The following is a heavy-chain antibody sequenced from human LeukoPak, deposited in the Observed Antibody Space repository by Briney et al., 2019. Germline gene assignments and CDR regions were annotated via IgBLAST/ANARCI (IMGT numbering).Heavy chain of an antibody. Sequence: SETLSLTCTVSGYSISSGYYWGCFRQPPGKGLEWIASIYHSGSTYYNPSLKSRVTISVDTSKNQFSLKLSSVTAADTAVYYCARDLSWYYDYVWGSYRLYYFDYWGQGTLVTVSS. CDR1: GYSISSGYY. D-gene: IGHD3-16*02. CDR3: ARDLSWYYDYVWGSYRLYYFDY. J-gene: IGHJ4*02. V-gene: IGHV4-38-2*02. CDR2: IYHSGST.